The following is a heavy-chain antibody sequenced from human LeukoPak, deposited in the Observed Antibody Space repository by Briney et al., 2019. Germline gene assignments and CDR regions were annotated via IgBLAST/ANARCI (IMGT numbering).Heavy chain of an antibody. CDR2: IIPIFGTA. D-gene: IGHD3-10*01. V-gene: IGHV1-69*05. Sequence: SVKVSCKASGGTFSSYAISWVRQAPGQGLEWMGGIIPIFGTANYAQKFQGRVTITTDESTSTAYMELSSLRSEDTAVYYCARAYYYGSGERIDAFDIWGQGTMVTVPS. CDR1: GGTFSSYA. CDR3: ARAYYYGSGERIDAFDI. J-gene: IGHJ3*02.